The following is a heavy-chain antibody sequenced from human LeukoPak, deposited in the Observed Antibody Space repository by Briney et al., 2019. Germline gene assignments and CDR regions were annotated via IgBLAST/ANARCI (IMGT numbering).Heavy chain of an antibody. V-gene: IGHV4-59*11. Sequence: SETLSLTCTVSGASITTHHWSWIRQSPGKGLEWIGYSHINGGSSYNPSLKSRVTISLDTSENHFSLRLNSVTAADTAVYYCARENDGAQRGGAFDIWGQGTMVTVSS. CDR3: ARENDGAQRGGAFDI. CDR1: GASITTHH. D-gene: IGHD1-1*01. CDR2: SHINGGS. J-gene: IGHJ3*02.